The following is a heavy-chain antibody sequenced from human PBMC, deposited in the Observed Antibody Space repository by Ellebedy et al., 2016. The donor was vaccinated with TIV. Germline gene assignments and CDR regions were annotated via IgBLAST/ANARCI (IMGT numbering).Heavy chain of an antibody. CDR2: IKSDGSST. CDR1: GFTFGRYW. D-gene: IGHD4-11*01. J-gene: IGHJ5*02. CDR3: ARDRGDYSISGP. V-gene: IGHV3-74*01. Sequence: GASLKISXVASGFTFGRYWMHWVRQAPGNKLVWVSRIKSDGSSTTYADSVKGRFTTSRDNARNTLYLQMNSLRGEDTAVYFCARDRGDYSISGPWGQGTLVTVSS.